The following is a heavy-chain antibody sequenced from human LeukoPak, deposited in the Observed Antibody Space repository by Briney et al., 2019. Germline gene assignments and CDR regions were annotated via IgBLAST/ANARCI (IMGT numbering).Heavy chain of an antibody. CDR1: GGSISSSSYY. Sequence: PSETLSLTCTVSGGSISSSSYYWGWIRQPPGKGLEWIGSIYYGGSTYYNPSLKSRVTISVDTSKNQFSLKVSSVTAADTAVYYCARERDLQQQLRWISYFDYWGQGTLVTVSS. V-gene: IGHV4-39*07. CDR2: IYYGGST. D-gene: IGHD6-13*01. J-gene: IGHJ4*02. CDR3: ARERDLQQQLRWISYFDY.